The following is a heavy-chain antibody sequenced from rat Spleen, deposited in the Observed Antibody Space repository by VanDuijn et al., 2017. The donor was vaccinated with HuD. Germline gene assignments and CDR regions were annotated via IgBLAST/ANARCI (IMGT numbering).Heavy chain of an antibody. CDR3: ARDLYHFDGTYYFDY. D-gene: IGHD1-12*02. CDR2: ISTSGGST. Sequence: EVQLVESGGGLVQPGRSLKLSCAASGFTFNNYGMAWVRQAPTKGLEWVATISTSGGSTYYRDSVKGRFTISRDNAKSTLSLQMNSLQTEDTATYYCARDLYHFDGTYYFDYWGQGVMVTVSS. J-gene: IGHJ2*01. V-gene: IGHV5-29*01. CDR1: GFTFNNYG.